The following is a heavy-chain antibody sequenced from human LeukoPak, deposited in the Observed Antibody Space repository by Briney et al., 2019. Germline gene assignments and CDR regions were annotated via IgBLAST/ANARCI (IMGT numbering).Heavy chain of an antibody. Sequence: GGSLRLSCTAAGFTFSSYSMSWVRQAPGKGLEWVSYISSSTATKYYADSVKGRFTISRDNAKNSLFLQMNSLSADDTALYYFARDAIVTTNQRFDYWGRGTLVTVSS. V-gene: IGHV3-48*01. D-gene: IGHD4-17*01. CDR1: GFTFSSYS. CDR3: ARDAIVTTNQRFDY. J-gene: IGHJ4*02. CDR2: ISSSTATK.